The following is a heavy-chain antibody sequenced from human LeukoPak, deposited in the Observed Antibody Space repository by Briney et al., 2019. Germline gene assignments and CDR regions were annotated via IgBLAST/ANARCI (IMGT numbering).Heavy chain of an antibody. CDR2: IWYDGSNK. D-gene: IGHD3-22*01. CDR1: GFTFNTHG. Sequence: GGSLRLSCVTSGFTFNTHGMHWVRQAPGKGLEWVAVIWYDGSNKYYADSVKGRFTISRDNSKNTLYLQMNSLRAEDTAVYYCAREEDSSGYYYWGQGTLVTVSS. V-gene: IGHV3-33*01. J-gene: IGHJ4*02. CDR3: AREEDSSGYYY.